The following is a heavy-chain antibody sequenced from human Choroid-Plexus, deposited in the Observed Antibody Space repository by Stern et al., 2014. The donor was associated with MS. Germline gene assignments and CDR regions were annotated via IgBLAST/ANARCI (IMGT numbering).Heavy chain of an antibody. CDR3: GRRLAFQFAP. J-gene: IGHJ5*02. CDR2: IRPDGSET. V-gene: IGHV3-7*01. CDR1: GFTFSRYW. Sequence: EVQLVESGGGLVRPGGSLTLSCVASGFTFSRYWMTWVRQAPGKGLDWVANIRPDGSETYYVDSVKARFTISRDNAKNSLFLKMNSLRVEDTAVYYCGRRLAFQFAPWGQGTLVTVSS. D-gene: IGHD3-16*01.